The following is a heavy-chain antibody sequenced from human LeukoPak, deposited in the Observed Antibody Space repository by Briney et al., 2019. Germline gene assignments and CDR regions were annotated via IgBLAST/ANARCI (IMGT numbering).Heavy chain of an antibody. Sequence: SVKVSCKASGGTFSSYAISWVRQAPGQGLEWMGGIIPIFGTANYAQKFQGRVTITADESTSTAYMELSSLRSEGTAVYYCASHLSTRGYSGYKPGFDYWGQGTLVTVSS. CDR2: IIPIFGTA. CDR3: ASHLSTRGYSGYKPGFDY. V-gene: IGHV1-69*01. D-gene: IGHD5-12*01. CDR1: GGTFSSYA. J-gene: IGHJ4*02.